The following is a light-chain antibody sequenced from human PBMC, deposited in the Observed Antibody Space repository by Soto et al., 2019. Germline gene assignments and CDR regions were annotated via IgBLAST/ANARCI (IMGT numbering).Light chain of an antibody. V-gene: IGKV1-5*03. CDR1: QSISSW. Sequence: DIQMTQSPSTLSASVGDRVTITCRTSQSISSWLAWYQQKPGKAPKLLIYKASSLESGVPSRFSGSGSGTEFTLTISSLQPDDFATYYCQQYNSFPLTFGGGTKVEIK. CDR3: QQYNSFPLT. J-gene: IGKJ4*01. CDR2: KAS.